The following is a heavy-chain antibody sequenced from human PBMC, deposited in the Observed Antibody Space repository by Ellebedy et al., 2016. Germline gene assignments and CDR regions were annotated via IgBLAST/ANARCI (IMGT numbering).Heavy chain of an antibody. V-gene: IGHV5-51*01. Sequence: GESLKISCQGSGYKFTTYWIGWVRQMPGKGLEWMGIIYPGDSDTRYSPSFQGQVTISADKSISTAYLQWSSLKASDTAMYYCARAWYDSSGYFDYWGQGTLVTVSS. J-gene: IGHJ4*02. CDR2: IYPGDSDT. CDR1: GYKFTTYW. CDR3: ARAWYDSSGYFDY. D-gene: IGHD3-22*01.